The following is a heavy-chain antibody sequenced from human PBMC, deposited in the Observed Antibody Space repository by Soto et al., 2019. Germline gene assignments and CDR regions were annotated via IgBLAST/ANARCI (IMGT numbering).Heavy chain of an antibody. J-gene: IGHJ4*02. Sequence: SETLSLTCSVSGAYVNSGYYHWSWIRQSPGKGLEWIGFIYYTGSTDYNPSLKSRVTISVDTSKSQLSLKLNSVTAADTAVYYCARSYYAYEGGGYNAFFDYWGQGTLVTVSS. V-gene: IGHV4-61*01. CDR1: GAYVNSGYYH. D-gene: IGHD3-16*01. CDR2: IYYTGST. CDR3: ARSYYAYEGGGYNAFFDY.